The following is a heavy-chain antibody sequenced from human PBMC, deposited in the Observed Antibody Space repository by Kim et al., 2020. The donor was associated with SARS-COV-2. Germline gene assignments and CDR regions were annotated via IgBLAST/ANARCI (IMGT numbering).Heavy chain of an antibody. V-gene: IGHV3-15*01. CDR2: GTT. CDR3: TTEKGSWFDP. Sequence: GTTDYTAPVKGRFTISRDDSKNALSLQMNSLKTEDTAVYYCTTEKGSWFDPWGQGTLVTVSS. J-gene: IGHJ5*02.